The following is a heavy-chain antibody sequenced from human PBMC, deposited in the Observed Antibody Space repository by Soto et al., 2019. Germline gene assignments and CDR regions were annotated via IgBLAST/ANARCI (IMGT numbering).Heavy chain of an antibody. D-gene: IGHD2-15*01. J-gene: IGHJ6*02. CDR1: GFTFRTYA. CDR2: ISFDGGNK. CDR3: ARDGAPSQWSMDV. V-gene: IGHV3-30-3*01. Sequence: QVQLVESGGGVVQPGRSLRLSCGASGFTFRTYAMHWVRQAPGKGLEWVAVISFDGGNKYHADSVKGRFTISRDNSKNTLSLQMNSLGAEDTAVYYCARDGAPSQWSMDVWGQGTTVTVSS.